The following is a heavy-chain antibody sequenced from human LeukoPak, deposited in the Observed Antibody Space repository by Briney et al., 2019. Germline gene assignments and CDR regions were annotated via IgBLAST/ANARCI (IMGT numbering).Heavy chain of an antibody. CDR1: GFTFSSYE. CDR3: ARVPYGLYGMDV. D-gene: IGHD4-17*01. J-gene: IGHJ6*04. CDR2: ISSSGNTI. V-gene: IGHV3-48*03. Sequence: PGGSLRLSCAASGFTFSSYEMNWVRQAPGKGLEWVSYISSSGNTIYYADSVKGRFTISRDNAKNSLYLQMNSLRAEDTAVYYCARVPYGLYGMDVWGKGTTVTVSS.